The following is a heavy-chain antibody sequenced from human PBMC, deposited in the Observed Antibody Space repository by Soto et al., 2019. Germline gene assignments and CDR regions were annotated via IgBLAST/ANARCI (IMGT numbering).Heavy chain of an antibody. V-gene: IGHV4-34*01. Sequence: PSETLPLTCAVYGGSFSGYYWSWIRQPPGKGLEWIGEINHSGSTNYNPSLKSRVTISVDTSKNQFSLKLSSVTAADTAVYYCARAEQQNWFDPWGQGTLVTVS. CDR2: INHSGST. CDR1: GGSFSGYY. D-gene: IGHD1-1*01. CDR3: ARAEQQNWFDP. J-gene: IGHJ5*02.